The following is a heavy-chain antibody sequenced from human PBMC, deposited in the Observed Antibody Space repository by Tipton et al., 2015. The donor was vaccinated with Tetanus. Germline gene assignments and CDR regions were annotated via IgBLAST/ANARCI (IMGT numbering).Heavy chain of an antibody. D-gene: IGHD5-24*01. CDR1: GGSVSSGSYY. CDR2: IYYGGNT. V-gene: IGHV4-39*01. CDR3: ARGLDPYKSGNF. J-gene: IGHJ4*02. Sequence: LRLSCTVSGGSVSSGSYYWAWIRQTPGKGLEWIGSIYYGGNTYYNPSLESRLTMAVDTSKTQVSLKLTSVTAADTAVYFCARGLDPYKSGNFWGQGTLVTVSS.